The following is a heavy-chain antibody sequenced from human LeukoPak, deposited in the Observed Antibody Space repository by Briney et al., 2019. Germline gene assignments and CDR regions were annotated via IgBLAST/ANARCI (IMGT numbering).Heavy chain of an antibody. CDR2: IYHSGST. D-gene: IGHD3-3*01. CDR1: GYSISSGYY. J-gene: IGHJ4*02. Sequence: PSQTLSLTCTVSGYSISSGYYWGWIRQPPGKGLEWIGSIYHSGSTYYNPSLKSRVTISVDTSKNQFSLKLSSVTAADTAVYYCARQHYDFWSGHTAYYFDYWGLGTLVTVSS. CDR3: ARQHYDFWSGHTAYYFDY. V-gene: IGHV4-38-2*02.